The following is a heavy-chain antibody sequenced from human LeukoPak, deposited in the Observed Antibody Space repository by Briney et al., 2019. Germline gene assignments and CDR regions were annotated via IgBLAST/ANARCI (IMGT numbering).Heavy chain of an antibody. V-gene: IGHV3-33*01. D-gene: IGHD6-13*01. J-gene: IGHJ4*02. CDR1: GFTFSSYG. CDR3: ARSLRQQLAVGY. Sequence: GGSLRLSCAASGFTFSSYGMHWARQAPGKGLEWVAVIWYDGSNKYYADSVKGRFTISRDNSKNTLYLQMNSLRAEDTAVYYCARSLRQQLAVGYWGQGTLVTVSS. CDR2: IWYDGSNK.